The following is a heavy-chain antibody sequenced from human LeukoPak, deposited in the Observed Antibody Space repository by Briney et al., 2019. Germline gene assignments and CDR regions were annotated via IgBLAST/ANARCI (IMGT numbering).Heavy chain of an antibody. Sequence: GRSLRLSCAASGFTFDDYAMHWVRQAPGKGLEWVSLISGDGGSTYYADSVKGRFTISRDNSKNSLYLQMNSLRTEDTALYYCAKDFYDFWSGYHFYFDYWGQGTLVTVSS. CDR2: ISGDGGST. CDR3: AKDFYDFWSGYHFYFDY. CDR1: GFTFDDYA. J-gene: IGHJ4*02. V-gene: IGHV3-43*02. D-gene: IGHD3-3*01.